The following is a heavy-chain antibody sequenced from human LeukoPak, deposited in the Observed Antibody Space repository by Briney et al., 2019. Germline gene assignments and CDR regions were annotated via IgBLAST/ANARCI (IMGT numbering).Heavy chain of an antibody. V-gene: IGHV4-34*01. CDR2: INRSGST. CDR1: GGSFSGYY. CDR3: ARLSIDGSGNAFDP. D-gene: IGHD3-10*01. Sequence: SETLSLTCAVYGGSFSGYYWSWIRQPPGKGLEWIGEINRSGSTNYNPSLKSRVTISVDTSKNQFSLKLSSVTAADTAVYYCARLSIDGSGNAFDPWGQGTLVTVSS. J-gene: IGHJ5*02.